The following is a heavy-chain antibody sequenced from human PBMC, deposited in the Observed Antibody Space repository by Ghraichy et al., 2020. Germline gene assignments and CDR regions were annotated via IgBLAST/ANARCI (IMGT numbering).Heavy chain of an antibody. V-gene: IGHV1-2*02. CDR1: GYTFTGYY. D-gene: IGHD3-10*01. CDR2: INPNSGGT. Sequence: ASVKVSCKASGYTFTGYYMHWVRQAPGQGLEWMGWINPNSGGTNYAQKFQGRVTMTRDTSISTAYMELSRLRSDDTAVYYCARGDGSGSYSQFDYWGQGTLVTVSS. J-gene: IGHJ4*02. CDR3: ARGDGSGSYSQFDY.